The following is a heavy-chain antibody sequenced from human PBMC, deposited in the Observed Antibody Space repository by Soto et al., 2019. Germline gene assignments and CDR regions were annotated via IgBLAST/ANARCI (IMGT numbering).Heavy chain of an antibody. CDR1: GYTFTSYY. Sequence: ASVKVSCKVSGYTFTSYYMHWVRQAPGQGLEWMGIINPSGGSTSYAQKFQGRVTMTRDTSTSPVYMELSSLRSEDTAVYYCASPHPGYCSSTSCYHFDYWGQGTLVTVSS. V-gene: IGHV1-46*01. J-gene: IGHJ4*02. CDR2: INPSGGST. CDR3: ASPHPGYCSSTSCYHFDY. D-gene: IGHD2-2*01.